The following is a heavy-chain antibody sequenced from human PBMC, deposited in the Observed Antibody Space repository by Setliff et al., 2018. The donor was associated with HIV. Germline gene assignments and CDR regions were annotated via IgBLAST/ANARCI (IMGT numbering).Heavy chain of an antibody. Sequence: ASVKVSCKASGYTFTSYGISWVRQAPGQGLEWMGWISAYNGDTNYAQKFQGRVTMTTDTSTSTAYMELRSLISYDTAAYYCSSESGGVVIKGAYYYYMDVWGKGTTVTVSS. CDR2: ISAYNGDT. CDR1: GYTFTSYG. V-gene: IGHV1-18*01. D-gene: IGHD3-3*01. CDR3: SSESGGVVIKGAYYYYMDV. J-gene: IGHJ6*03.